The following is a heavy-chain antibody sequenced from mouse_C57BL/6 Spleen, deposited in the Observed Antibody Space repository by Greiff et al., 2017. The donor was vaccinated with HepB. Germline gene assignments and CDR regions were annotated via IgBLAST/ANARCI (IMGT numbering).Heavy chain of an antibody. CDR1: GFTFSDYY. V-gene: IGHV5-16*01. Sequence: EVKVVESEGGLVQPGSSMKLSCTASGFTFSDYYMAWVRQVPEKGLEWVANINYDGSSTYYLDSLKSRFIISRDNAKNILYLQMSSLKSEDTATYYCARVITTVVAHFDYWGQGTTLTVSS. J-gene: IGHJ2*01. CDR2: INYDGSST. CDR3: ARVITTVVAHFDY. D-gene: IGHD1-1*01.